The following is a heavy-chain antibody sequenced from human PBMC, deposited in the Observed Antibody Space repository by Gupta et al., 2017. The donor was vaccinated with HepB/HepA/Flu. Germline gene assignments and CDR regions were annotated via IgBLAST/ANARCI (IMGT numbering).Heavy chain of an antibody. V-gene: IGHV1-69*06. CDR3: ARDLPGWVVPAAKGDLEPRSDY. D-gene: IGHD2-2*01. CDR1: GGTFSSYA. J-gene: IGHJ4*02. CDR2: IIPIFVTA. Sequence: QVQLVQSGAEVKKPGSSVKVSCKASGGTFSSYAISWVRQAPGQGLEWMGGIIPIFVTANYAQKFQGIVTITADRSTSTAYMELSSLRSEDTALYYCARDLPGWVVPAAKGDLEPRSDYWGQGTLVTVSS.